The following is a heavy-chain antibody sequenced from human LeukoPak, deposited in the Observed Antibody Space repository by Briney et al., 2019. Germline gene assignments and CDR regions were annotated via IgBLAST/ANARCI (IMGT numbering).Heavy chain of an antibody. V-gene: IGHV4-59*01. Sequence: SETLSLTCTVSGGSISTYYWSWIRQPPGKGLEWIGYIYYSGSTYYNPSLKSRVTISVDTSKNQFSLKLSSVTAADTAVYYCARGGDSSGPHIDYWGQGTLVTVSS. J-gene: IGHJ4*02. CDR1: GGSISTYY. CDR2: IYYSGST. D-gene: IGHD3-22*01. CDR3: ARGGDSSGPHIDY.